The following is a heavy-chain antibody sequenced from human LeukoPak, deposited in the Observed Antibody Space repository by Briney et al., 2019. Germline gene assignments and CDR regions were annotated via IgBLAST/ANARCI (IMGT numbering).Heavy chain of an antibody. CDR3: VTQSQTAMLSESLDI. CDR1: GYSVSELS. V-gene: IGHV1-24*01. J-gene: IGHJ3*02. Sequence: ASVKVSCKVSGYSVSELSMHWVRQTPGKGLEWMGGFDPEDAETLYAQKFQGRFTMTEDSSTDTAYMELSSLRSDDTAVYYCVTQSQTAMLSESLDIWGQGTMVTVSS. D-gene: IGHD5-18*01. CDR2: FDPEDAET.